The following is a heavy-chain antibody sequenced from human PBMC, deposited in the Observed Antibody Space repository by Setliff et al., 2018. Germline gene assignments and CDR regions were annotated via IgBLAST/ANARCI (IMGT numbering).Heavy chain of an antibody. D-gene: IGHD6-13*01. CDR2: IYHSGST. CDR1: GGSISSSNW. Sequence: SETLSLTCAVSGGSISSSNWWSWVRQPPGKGLEWIGEIYHSGSTYYNPSLKSRVTISVDTSKNQFSLKLSSVTAADTAVYYCARGRRAAVSWFDPWGQGTLVTVSS. CDR3: ARGRRAAVSWFDP. J-gene: IGHJ5*02. V-gene: IGHV4-4*02.